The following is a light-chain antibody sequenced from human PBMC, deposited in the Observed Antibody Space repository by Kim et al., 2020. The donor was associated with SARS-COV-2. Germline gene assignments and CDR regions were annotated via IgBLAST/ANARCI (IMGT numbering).Light chain of an antibody. CDR2: AAS. CDR1: QDISNH. CDR3: LQHNSYPIT. Sequence: ASVGDRDTITCRARQDISNHLAWFQQKPGKGPKRLIYAASTSQSGVPSRFSGSGTGTEFTLTISSLQPEDFATYYCLQHNSYPITFGQGTRLEIK. J-gene: IGKJ5*01. V-gene: IGKV1-17*03.